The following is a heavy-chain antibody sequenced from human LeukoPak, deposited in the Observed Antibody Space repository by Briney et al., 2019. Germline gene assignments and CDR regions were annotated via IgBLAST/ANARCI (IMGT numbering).Heavy chain of an antibody. CDR1: GGSISTYY. D-gene: IGHD1-20*01. CDR3: ARDNLADYFDY. J-gene: IGHJ4*02. V-gene: IGHV4-59*01. Sequence: SETLSLTCTVSGGSISTYYWSWIRXPPGKXLEWIGYIYYSGSTNYNSSLKSRVTISIDTSKNQFSLRLSSVTAADTAVYYCARDNLADYFDYWGQGTLVTVSS. CDR2: IYYSGST.